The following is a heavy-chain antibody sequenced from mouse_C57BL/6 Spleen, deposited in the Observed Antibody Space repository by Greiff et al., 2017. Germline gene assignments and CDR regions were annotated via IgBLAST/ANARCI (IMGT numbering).Heavy chain of an antibody. CDR1: GYTFTSYW. CDR3: AFYDGYYPFAY. Sequence: QVQLQQPGAELVRPGSSVKLSCKASGYTFTSYWMPWVKQRPIQGLEWIGNIDPSDSETHYNQKFKDKATLTVDKSSSTAYMQLSSLTSEDSAVYYCAFYDGYYPFAYWGQGTLVTVSA. CDR2: IDPSDSET. V-gene: IGHV1-52*01. D-gene: IGHD2-3*01. J-gene: IGHJ3*01.